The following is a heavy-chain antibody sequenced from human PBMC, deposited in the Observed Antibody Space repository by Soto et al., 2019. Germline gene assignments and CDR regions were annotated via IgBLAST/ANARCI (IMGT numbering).Heavy chain of an antibody. D-gene: IGHD7-27*01. Sequence: EVQLVETGGGLIQPGGSLRLSCAVSGFIVSSNYMSWVRQAPGKGLEWASVIYAGGGGSTYYADSVKGRFTISRDNSKNTLYLQMNSLRAVDTAVYFCARERSGDLGAFDIWGQGTMVTVSS. CDR2: IYAGGGGST. J-gene: IGHJ3*02. V-gene: IGHV3-53*02. CDR1: GFIVSSNY. CDR3: ARERSGDLGAFDI.